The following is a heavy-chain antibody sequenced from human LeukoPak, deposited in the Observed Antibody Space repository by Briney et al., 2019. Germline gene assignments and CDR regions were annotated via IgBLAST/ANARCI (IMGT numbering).Heavy chain of an antibody. V-gene: IGHV3-11*03. CDR3: ARGIYYFDY. J-gene: IGHJ4*02. Sequence: GGSLRLSCAASAFTFSEDKMSWIRQAPGKGLEWVSYISSSSSYTNYADSVKGRFTISRDNAKNSLYLQINRLRAEDTAVYYCARGIYYFDYWGQGTLVTVSS. CDR2: ISSSSSYT. D-gene: IGHD6-13*01. CDR1: AFTFSEDK.